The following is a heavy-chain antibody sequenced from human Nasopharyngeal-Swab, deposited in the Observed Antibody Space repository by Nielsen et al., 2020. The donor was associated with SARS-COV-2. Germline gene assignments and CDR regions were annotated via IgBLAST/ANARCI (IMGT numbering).Heavy chain of an antibody. J-gene: IGHJ6*02. CDR2: INWNGGST. V-gene: IGHV3-20*01. Sequence: GGSLRPSCAASGFTFDDYGMSWVRQAPGKGLEWVSGINWNGGSTGYADSVKGRFTISRDNAKNSLYLQMNSLRAEDTALYHCAREGSSSSGFCYYGMDVWGQGTTVTVSS. CDR3: AREGSSSSGFCYYGMDV. D-gene: IGHD6-6*01. CDR1: GFTFDDYG.